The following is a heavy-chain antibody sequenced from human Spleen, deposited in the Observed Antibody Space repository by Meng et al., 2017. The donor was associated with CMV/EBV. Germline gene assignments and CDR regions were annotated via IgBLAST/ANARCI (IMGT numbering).Heavy chain of an antibody. CDR1: GYTFTNYG. Sequence: ASVKVSCKASGYTFTNYGVSWVRQAPGQGLEWMGWISGYTGDTAYVQKFQGRVTMTTDTSTTTAYMELRSLRSDDTAVYYCARDLLSTLGVAPDPVDYWGQGTLVT. V-gene: IGHV1-18*01. J-gene: IGHJ4*02. D-gene: IGHD3-3*01. CDR2: ISGYTGDT. CDR3: ARDLLSTLGVAPDPVDY.